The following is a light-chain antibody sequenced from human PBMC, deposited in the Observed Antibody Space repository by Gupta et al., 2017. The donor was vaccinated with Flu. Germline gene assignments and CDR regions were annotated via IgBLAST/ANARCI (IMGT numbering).Light chain of an antibody. CDR3: QQSVSTPLT. Sequence: QMTKSPSSLSASVGDRVTITCRASQSISIYLNWYQQKPGKAPKLLIYTASSLQSGVPSRFSGSGSGTDFTLTISSLQPEDFATYYCQQSVSTPLTFGQGTKVEIK. CDR2: TAS. CDR1: QSISIY. V-gene: IGKV1-39*01. J-gene: IGKJ1*01.